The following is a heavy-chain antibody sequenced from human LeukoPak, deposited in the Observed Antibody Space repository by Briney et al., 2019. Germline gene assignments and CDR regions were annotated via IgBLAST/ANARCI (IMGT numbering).Heavy chain of an antibody. J-gene: IGHJ4*02. D-gene: IGHD5/OR15-5a*01. Sequence: GGSLRLSCAASGVTFSRDRMDWVRQAPGKGLVWVSRISDDGRITTYADCVRGPFTISRDTAKRTLFLQMNSLRVEDTAVYFCVRRYYEYNVYDRHFDFWGQGILVTVSS. CDR2: ISDDGRIT. V-gene: IGHV3-74*03. CDR3: VRRYYEYNVYDRHFDF. CDR1: GVTFSRDR.